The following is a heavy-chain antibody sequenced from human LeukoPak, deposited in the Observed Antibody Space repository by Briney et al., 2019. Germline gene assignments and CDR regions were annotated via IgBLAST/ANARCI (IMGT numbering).Heavy chain of an antibody. Sequence: ASVKVSCKASGFPFTGYYMHWIRQAPGQGLEWMGWINPNNGDTDYPQKFQGRVTMTWDTSISTTYMELSRLTSDDTAMYYCARQPNYMDYMDVWGKGTTVTVSS. J-gene: IGHJ6*03. V-gene: IGHV1-2*02. CDR1: GFPFTGYY. CDR2: INPNNGDT. D-gene: IGHD1-1*01. CDR3: ARQPNYMDYMDV.